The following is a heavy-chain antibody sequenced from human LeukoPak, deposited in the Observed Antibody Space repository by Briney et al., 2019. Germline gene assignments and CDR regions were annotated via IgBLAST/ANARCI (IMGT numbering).Heavy chain of an antibody. CDR3: ASWPGAWYGEDS. CDR2: INQDGSVK. D-gene: IGHD3-10*01. CDR1: GFTFSSYW. V-gene: IGHV3-7*01. Sequence: GDSLRLSCAVSGFTFSSYWMIWFRQAPGKGLEWVAHINQDGSVKNYVDSVKGRFTISRDNANNFLYLQMNSLRAEDTAVYYCASWPGAWYGEDSWGQGTLVTVSS. J-gene: IGHJ4*02.